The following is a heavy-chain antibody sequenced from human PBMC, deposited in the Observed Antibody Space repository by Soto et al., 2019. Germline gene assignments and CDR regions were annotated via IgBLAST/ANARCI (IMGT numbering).Heavy chain of an antibody. CDR3: ARTEGGNNVDIVATIRGEHERRNAFDI. V-gene: IGHV4-34*01. CDR1: GGSFSGYY. Sequence: SETLSLTCAVYGGSFSGYYWSWIRQPPGKGLEWIGEINHSGSTNYNPSLKSRVTISVDTSKNQFSLKLSSVTAADTAVYYCARTEGGNNVDIVATIRGEHERRNAFDIWGQGTMVTVSS. D-gene: IGHD5-12*01. J-gene: IGHJ3*02. CDR2: INHSGST.